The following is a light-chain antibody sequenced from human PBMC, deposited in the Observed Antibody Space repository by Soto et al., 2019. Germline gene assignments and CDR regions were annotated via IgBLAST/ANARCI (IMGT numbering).Light chain of an antibody. CDR1: QSVSSN. V-gene: IGKV3-15*01. Sequence: EIVMTQSAVTLSVSPGERATLSCRASQSVSSNLAWYQQKPGQAPRLLIYDASTRATGIPARFSGSGSGTEFPLTISSLQSEDFAVYYCQQYNNWPTWTFGQGTTVEIK. CDR3: QQYNNWPTWT. J-gene: IGKJ1*01. CDR2: DAS.